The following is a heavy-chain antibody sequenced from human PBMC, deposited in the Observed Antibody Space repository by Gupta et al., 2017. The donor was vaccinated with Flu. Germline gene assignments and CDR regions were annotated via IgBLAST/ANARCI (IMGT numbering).Heavy chain of an antibody. Sequence: EVQLVESGGGLVQPGGSLRLYCAASGFTFSDSYSDWVRQTPGKGLEGVARIKNKASGSTTQYAASVKGRFIISRDDSKNSLSLQMNSLNTEDTAIYYCIRDWNTAMFDWGQGALVTVSS. CDR2: IKNKASGSTT. D-gene: IGHD5-18*01. CDR1: GFTFSDSY. CDR3: IRDWNTAMFD. V-gene: IGHV3-72*01. J-gene: IGHJ4*02.